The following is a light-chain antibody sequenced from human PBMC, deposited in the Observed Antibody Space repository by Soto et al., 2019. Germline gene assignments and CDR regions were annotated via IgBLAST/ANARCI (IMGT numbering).Light chain of an antibody. CDR2: DAS. CDR1: QDISNY. Sequence: EIQMTQSPSSLSASVGDRVTITCQASQDISNYLNWYQQKPGKXPXXLIYDASNLETGVPSRFSGSGSGTDFTFTISSLQPEDIATYDCQQYDNLPTFGQGTRLEIK. CDR3: QQYDNLPT. J-gene: IGKJ5*01. V-gene: IGKV1-33*01.